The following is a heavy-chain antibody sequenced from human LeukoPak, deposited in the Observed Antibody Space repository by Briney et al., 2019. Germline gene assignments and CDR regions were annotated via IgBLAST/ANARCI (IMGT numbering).Heavy chain of an antibody. J-gene: IGHJ5*02. V-gene: IGHV3-30-3*01. CDR3: ASGGRRIAAAGGLAFDP. Sequence: QPGGSLRLSCAASGFTFSSYAMHWVRQAPGKGLEWVAVISYDGSNKYYADSVKGRFTISRDNSKNTLYLQMNSLGAEDTAVYYCASGGRRIAAAGGLAFDPWGQGTLVTVSS. D-gene: IGHD6-13*01. CDR2: ISYDGSNK. CDR1: GFTFSSYA.